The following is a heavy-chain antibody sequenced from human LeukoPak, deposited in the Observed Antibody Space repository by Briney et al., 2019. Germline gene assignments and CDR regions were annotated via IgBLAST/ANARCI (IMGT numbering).Heavy chain of an antibody. Sequence: GGSLRLSCAASGFTFSSYAMTWVGQAPGKGLEWVAAISGSGDSTYYADSVKGRFTTSRDNSKNTLYLQMNSLRAEDTAVYYCAKGSHRPSPYYFDYWGQGTLVTVSS. J-gene: IGHJ4*02. CDR3: AKGSHRPSPYYFDY. CDR2: ISGSGDST. V-gene: IGHV3-23*01. CDR1: GFTFSSYA.